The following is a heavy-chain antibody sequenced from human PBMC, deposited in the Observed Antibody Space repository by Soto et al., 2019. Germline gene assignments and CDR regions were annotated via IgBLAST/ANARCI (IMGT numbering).Heavy chain of an antibody. V-gene: IGHV3-23*01. Sequence: EVQLLESGGGLIQPGGSLRLSCAASGFTFSSYAMSWVRQAPGKGLEWVSGISASGGRTYYGDSVKGRFTISRDNSKNTMYLQMNSLRVEDTAVYKCAKDWDLLRAFDLWGQGTMVTVSS. CDR2: ISASGGRT. CDR3: AKDWDLLRAFDL. J-gene: IGHJ3*01. D-gene: IGHD1-26*01. CDR1: GFTFSSYA.